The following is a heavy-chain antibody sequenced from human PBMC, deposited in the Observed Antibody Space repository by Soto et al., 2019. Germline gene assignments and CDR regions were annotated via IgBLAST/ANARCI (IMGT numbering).Heavy chain of an antibody. D-gene: IGHD6-19*01. CDR3: APVAPRFGFDP. CDR1: GGSISSSNW. V-gene: IGHV4-4*02. CDR2: IYHSGST. J-gene: IGHJ5*02. Sequence: SETLSLTXSVSGGSISSSNWWSWIRQPPGKGLEWIGDIYHSGSTNYNPSLKSRVTISIDTSKNQFSLKLSSVTAADTAVYYCAPVAPRFGFDPWGQGTLVTVSS.